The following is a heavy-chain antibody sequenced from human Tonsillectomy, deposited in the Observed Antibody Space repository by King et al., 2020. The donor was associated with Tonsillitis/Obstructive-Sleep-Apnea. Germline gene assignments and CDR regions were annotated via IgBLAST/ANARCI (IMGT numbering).Heavy chain of an antibody. D-gene: IGHD2-2*01. J-gene: IGHJ6*03. Sequence: VQLVESGGGLVKPGGSLRLSCAASGFTFSGYRMNCVRRAPGKGLGWVPSISRSRRYCDYADPVRGRLTIPRDNAKNSLYLQMNSLSAEDTAVYYWARDGTGSSTSRGYYYYYYYMDVWGKGTTVTVSS. V-gene: IGHV3-21*01. CDR3: ARDGTGSSTSRGYYYYYYYMDV. CDR1: GFTFSGYR. CDR2: ISRSRRYC.